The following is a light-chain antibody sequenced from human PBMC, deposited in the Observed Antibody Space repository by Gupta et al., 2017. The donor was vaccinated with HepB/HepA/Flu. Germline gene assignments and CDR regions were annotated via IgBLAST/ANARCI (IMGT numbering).Light chain of an antibody. CDR2: DAS. Sequence: DIVLTQSPATLSLSPGERATLSCRASQSVSSYLAWYQQKPGQAPRLLIYDASNRATGIPARCSGSGSGTDFTLTISSLEPEDFAVYYCQQRSNWITFGQGTRLEIK. CDR1: QSVSSY. CDR3: QQRSNWIT. V-gene: IGKV3-11*01. J-gene: IGKJ5*01.